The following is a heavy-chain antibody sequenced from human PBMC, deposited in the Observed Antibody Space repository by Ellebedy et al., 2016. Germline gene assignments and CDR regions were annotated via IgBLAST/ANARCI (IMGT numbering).Heavy chain of an antibody. Sequence: SETLSLTCTVSGGSISSSSYYWGWIRQPPGKGLEWIGSIYYSGSTYYNPSLKSRVTISVDTSKNQCFLKLSSVNAADTAVYYCARVASGSYVYWGQGTLVTVSS. D-gene: IGHD1-26*01. CDR3: ARVASGSYVY. V-gene: IGHV4-39*01. J-gene: IGHJ4*02. CDR2: IYYSGST. CDR1: GGSISSSSYY.